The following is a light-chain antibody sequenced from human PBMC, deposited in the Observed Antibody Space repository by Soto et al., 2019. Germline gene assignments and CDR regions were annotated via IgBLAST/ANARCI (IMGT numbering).Light chain of an antibody. Sequence: SKFTQSAATLSSFQGDRPTLYWRASQYINTRLAWYQQRPGQAPRLLTYGAPSRETGIPERFSGSGSGTDFTLTINRLEPEDFAVYYCQQYGTSPLTFGAGTKVDIK. CDR2: GAP. V-gene: IGKV3-20*01. J-gene: IGKJ4*01. CDR1: QYINTR. CDR3: QQYGTSPLT.